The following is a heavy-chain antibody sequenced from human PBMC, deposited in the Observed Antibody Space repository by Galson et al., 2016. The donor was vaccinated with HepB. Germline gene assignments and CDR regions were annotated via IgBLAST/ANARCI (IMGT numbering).Heavy chain of an antibody. CDR2: IKNDGSQT. CDR1: GFTFSNYW. CDR3: ARGDCSSSTCYVIWFDP. Sequence: SLRLSCAASGFTFSNYWMSWVRQAPGKGLEWVANIKNDGSQTYYVDSVQGRFTISRDNGKNSLYLQMGSLRAEDTAVYYCARGDCSSSTCYVIWFDPWGQGTLVTVSS. J-gene: IGHJ5*02. D-gene: IGHD2-2*01. V-gene: IGHV3-7*01.